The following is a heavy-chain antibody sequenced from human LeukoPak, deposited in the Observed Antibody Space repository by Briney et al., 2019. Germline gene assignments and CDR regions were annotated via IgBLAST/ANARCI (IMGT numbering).Heavy chain of an antibody. Sequence: PGGSLRLSCAASGFTFSSYAMSWVRQAPGKGLEWVSYISSSGSTIYYADSVKGRFTISRDNAKNSLYLQMNSLRAEDTAVYYCASYEPIVATPAWGQGTLVTVSS. V-gene: IGHV3-48*04. CDR3: ASYEPIVATPA. CDR1: GFTFSSYA. D-gene: IGHD5-12*01. CDR2: ISSSGSTI. J-gene: IGHJ5*02.